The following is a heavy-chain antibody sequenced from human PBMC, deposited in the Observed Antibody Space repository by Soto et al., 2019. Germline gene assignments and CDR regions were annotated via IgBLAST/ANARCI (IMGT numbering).Heavy chain of an antibody. CDR2: INSSGSTI. Sequence: EVQLVESGGGLVQPGGSLRLSCAASGFTVSSYEMNWVRQAPGKGLEWVSYINSSGSTIYYADSVKGGFTISRDNAKSSLYDEINNLRAEDTADYYCARLGDSSGYEEYWGQGTLVTVS. V-gene: IGHV3-48*03. D-gene: IGHD3-22*01. CDR3: ARLGDSSGYEEY. J-gene: IGHJ4*02. CDR1: GFTVSSYE.